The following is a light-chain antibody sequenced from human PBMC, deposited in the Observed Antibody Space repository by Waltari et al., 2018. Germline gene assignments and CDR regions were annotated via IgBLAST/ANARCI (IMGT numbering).Light chain of an antibody. CDR1: QSISSW. CDR3: QHYNSFPT. Sequence: DIQMTQSPSTLSAFVGERVTITCRASQSISSWLAWYQQKPGKAPKLLIYEASNLESGVPLTFSGSGSGTEFTLTISSLQPDDFATYYCQHYNSFPTFGQGTKVEVK. CDR2: EAS. V-gene: IGKV1-5*03. J-gene: IGKJ1*01.